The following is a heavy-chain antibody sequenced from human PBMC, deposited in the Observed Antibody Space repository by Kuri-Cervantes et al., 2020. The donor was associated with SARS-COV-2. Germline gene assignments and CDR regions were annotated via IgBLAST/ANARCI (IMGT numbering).Heavy chain of an antibody. J-gene: IGHJ4*02. CDR3: ARQSMLSRSHEY. CDR2: INHNGST. CDR1: GGSFSGYY. D-gene: IGHD3-16*01. Sequence: SETLSLTCAVYGGSFSGYYWSWIRQPPGKGLEWIGEINHNGSTNYNPSLKSRVTISVDTSKNQFSLKLSSVTAADTAVYYCARQSMLSRSHEYWGQGTLVTVSS. V-gene: IGHV4-34*01.